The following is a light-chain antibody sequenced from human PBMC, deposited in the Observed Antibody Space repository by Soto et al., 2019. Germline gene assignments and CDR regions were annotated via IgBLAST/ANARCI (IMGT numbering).Light chain of an antibody. V-gene: IGKV1-5*01. CDR1: QNIDRW. J-gene: IGKJ1*01. CDR2: DAS. Sequence: DIQMTQSPSTLSASVGDRVTITCRASQNIDRWLAWYQQKPGKAPKLLIYDASTLESGVPSTFSGSGSGTEFTLTISSLQPDDFATYFCQQYSTYRTFGQGTKVDIK. CDR3: QQYSTYRT.